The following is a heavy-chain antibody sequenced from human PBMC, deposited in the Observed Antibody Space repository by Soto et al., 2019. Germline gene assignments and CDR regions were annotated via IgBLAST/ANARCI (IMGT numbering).Heavy chain of an antibody. V-gene: IGHV3-30-3*01. CDR3: ARGYPRGYSGYDLGIDY. J-gene: IGHJ4*02. Sequence: QVQLVESGGGVVQPGRSLRLSCAASGFTFSSYAMHWVRQAPGKGLEWVAVISYDGSNKYYADSVKGRFTISRDNSKNTLYLQMNSLRAEDTAVYYCARGYPRGYSGYDLGIDYWGQGTLVTVSS. CDR1: GFTFSSYA. D-gene: IGHD5-12*01. CDR2: ISYDGSNK.